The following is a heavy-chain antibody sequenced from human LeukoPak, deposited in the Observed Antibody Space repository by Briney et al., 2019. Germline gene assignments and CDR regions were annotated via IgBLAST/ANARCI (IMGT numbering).Heavy chain of an antibody. J-gene: IGHJ4*02. D-gene: IGHD3-16*01. CDR2: IRSKANRYAT. V-gene: IGHV3-73*01. CDR3: TRAGDDYVWEDFDY. CDR1: GYTFSGSA. Sequence: GGSLRLSCAASGYTFSGSAMHWLRRASGRGLEWVGRIRSKANRYATAYAASVKGRCTISRDNSKNTAYLQINSLKTEDTAVYYCTRAGDDYVWEDFDYWGQGTLVTVSS.